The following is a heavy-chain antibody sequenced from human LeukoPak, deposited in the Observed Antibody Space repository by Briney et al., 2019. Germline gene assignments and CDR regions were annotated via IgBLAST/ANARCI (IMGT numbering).Heavy chain of an antibody. D-gene: IGHD2-15*01. V-gene: IGHV3-30*04. Sequence: PGGSLRLSRAASGFTFSSYAMHWVRQAPGKGLEWVAVISYDGSNKYYADSVKGRFTISRDYSKNTLYLQMNSLRAEDTAVYYCARELSPSLYFDYWGQGTLVTVSS. J-gene: IGHJ4*02. CDR1: GFTFSSYA. CDR3: ARELSPSLYFDY. CDR2: ISYDGSNK.